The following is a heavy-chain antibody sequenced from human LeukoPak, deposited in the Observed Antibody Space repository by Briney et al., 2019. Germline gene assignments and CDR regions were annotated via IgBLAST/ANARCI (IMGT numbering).Heavy chain of an antibody. CDR2: IWYDGSNK. CDR1: GFTFSSSG. CDR3: AKDVRRAEYCSGTTCYTSSFDY. D-gene: IGHD2-2*02. J-gene: IGHJ4*02. V-gene: IGHV3-33*06. Sequence: GGSLRLSCAASGFTFSSSGMHWVRQAPGKGLEWVAVIWYDGSNKYYADSVKGRFTISRDNSKDTLSLQMNTLRAEDTAVYYCAKDVRRAEYCSGTTCYTSSFDYWGQGTLVTASS.